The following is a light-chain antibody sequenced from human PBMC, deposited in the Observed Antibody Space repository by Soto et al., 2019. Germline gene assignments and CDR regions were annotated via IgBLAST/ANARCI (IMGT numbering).Light chain of an antibody. J-gene: IGLJ1*01. CDR3: CSYAGSSTFYV. Sequence: QSVLTQPASVSGSPGQSITISCTGTSSDVGSYNLVSWYQQHPGKAPKLMIYEGSKRPSGVSNRFSGSKSGNTASLTISGLQAEDEFDYYCCSYAGSSTFYVFGTGTKFTVL. V-gene: IGLV2-23*01. CDR1: SSDVGSYNL. CDR2: EGS.